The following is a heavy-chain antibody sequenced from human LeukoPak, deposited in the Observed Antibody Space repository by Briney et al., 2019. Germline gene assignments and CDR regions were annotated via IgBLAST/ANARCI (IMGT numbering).Heavy chain of an antibody. V-gene: IGHV3-21*01. CDR3: ARASGGWDLDY. Sequence: PGGSLRLSCAASGFTFNVYHMNWVRQAPGKGLEWISSITRSGTYITYADSIQGRFTISRDNAKNSLYLQMNSLRADDTALYYCARASGGWDLDYWGHGTLVTVSS. J-gene: IGHJ4*01. CDR1: GFTFNVYH. D-gene: IGHD1-26*01. CDR2: ITRSGTYI.